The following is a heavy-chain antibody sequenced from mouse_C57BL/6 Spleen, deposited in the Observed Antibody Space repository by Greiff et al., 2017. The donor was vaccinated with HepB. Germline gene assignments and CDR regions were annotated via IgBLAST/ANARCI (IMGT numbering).Heavy chain of an antibody. CDR3: ARGGLEDFFAY. Sequence: EVQLQQSGPELVKPGASVKISCKASGYTFTDYYMNWVKQSHGKSLEWIGDINPNNGGTSYNQKFKGKATLTVDKSSSTAYMELRSLTSEDSAVYYCARGGLEDFFAYWGQGTLVTVSA. J-gene: IGHJ3*01. V-gene: IGHV1-26*01. CDR1: GYTFTDYY. CDR2: INPNNGGT. D-gene: IGHD3-3*01.